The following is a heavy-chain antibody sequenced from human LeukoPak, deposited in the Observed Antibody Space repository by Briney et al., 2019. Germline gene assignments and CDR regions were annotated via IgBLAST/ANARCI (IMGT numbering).Heavy chain of an antibody. D-gene: IGHD3-3*01. CDR2: IYHSGST. CDR3: ARDRSLLEYYFDY. J-gene: IGHJ4*02. Sequence: SETLSLTCTVSGYSISSGYYWGWIRQPPGKGLEWIGSIYHSGSTYYNPSLKSRVTIPVDTSKNQFSLKLSSVTAADTAVYYCARDRSLLEYYFDYWGQGTLVTVSS. V-gene: IGHV4-38-2*02. CDR1: GYSISSGYY.